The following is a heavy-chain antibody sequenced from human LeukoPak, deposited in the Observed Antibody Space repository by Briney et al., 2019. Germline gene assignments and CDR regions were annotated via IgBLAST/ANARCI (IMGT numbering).Heavy chain of an antibody. J-gene: IGHJ5*01. Sequence: SETLSLTCTVSGDSITSYYWSWIRQPPGKGLEWIGYIYNSGITNYNPSLKSRVTVSVDTSKNQFSLRLTSVTAADTAVYYCARSVPSLDYLFDSWGHGTLVTVSS. CDR1: GDSITSYY. V-gene: IGHV4-59*08. D-gene: IGHD4-11*01. CDR2: IYNSGIT. CDR3: ARSVPSLDYLFDS.